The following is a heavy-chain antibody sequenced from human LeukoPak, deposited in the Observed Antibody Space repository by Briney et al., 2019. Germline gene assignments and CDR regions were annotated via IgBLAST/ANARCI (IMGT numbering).Heavy chain of an antibody. CDR2: ISSSSSYI. CDR1: GFTFSSYS. D-gene: IGHD5-12*01. CDR3: ARDQRGREDGFDY. V-gene: IGHV3-21*01. Sequence: GGSLRLSCAASGFTFSSYSMNWVRQAPGKGLEWVSSISSSSSYIYYADSVKGRFTIPRDNAKNSLYLQMNSLRAEDTAVYYCARDQRGREDGFDYWGQGTLVTVSS. J-gene: IGHJ4*02.